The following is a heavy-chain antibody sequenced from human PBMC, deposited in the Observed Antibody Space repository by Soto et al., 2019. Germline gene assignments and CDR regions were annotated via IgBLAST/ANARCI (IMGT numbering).Heavy chain of an antibody. CDR2: ISAYHGNT. D-gene: IGHD3-22*01. CDR1: GYTFTSYG. CDR3: ARSRANYYDSRGYYYSTFDY. J-gene: IGHJ4*02. V-gene: IGHV1-18*01. Sequence: ASVKVSCKASGYTFTSYGISWVRQAPGQGLEWMGWISAYHGNTNYVQKLQGRVTMTTDTSTSTAYMELSSLRSEDTAVYYCARSRANYYDSRGYYYSTFDYWGQGTLVTVSS.